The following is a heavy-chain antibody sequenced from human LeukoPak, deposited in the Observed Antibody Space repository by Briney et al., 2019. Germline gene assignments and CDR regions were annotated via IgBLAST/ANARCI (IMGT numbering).Heavy chain of an antibody. CDR1: GFTFSNAW. J-gene: IGHJ4*02. CDR2: IKSKTGGGTT. CDR3: TTDGGDFAPGVDY. V-gene: IGHV3-15*01. D-gene: IGHD2-21*02. Sequence: PGGSLRLSCAASGFTFSNAWMSWVRQAPGKGLEWVGRIKSKTGGGTTDYAAPVKGRFTISRDDSKNTLYLQMNSLKTEDTAVYYCTTDGGDFAPGVDYWGQGTLVTVSS.